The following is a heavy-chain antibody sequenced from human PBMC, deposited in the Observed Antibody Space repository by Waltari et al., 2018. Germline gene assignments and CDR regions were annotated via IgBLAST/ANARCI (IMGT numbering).Heavy chain of an antibody. V-gene: IGHV3-30-3*01. CDR1: GFTFSSYA. CDR3: AAGISFDY. Sequence: QVQLVESGGGVVQPGRSLRLSCAASGFTFSSYAMRWVRQAPGKGLEWVAVISYDGSNKYYADSVKGRFTISRDNSKNTLYLQMNSLRAEDTAVYYCAAGISFDYWGQGTLVTVSS. D-gene: IGHD3-3*02. CDR2: ISYDGSNK. J-gene: IGHJ4*02.